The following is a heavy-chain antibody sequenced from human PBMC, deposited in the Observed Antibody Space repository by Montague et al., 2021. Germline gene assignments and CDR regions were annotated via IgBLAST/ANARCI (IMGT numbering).Heavy chain of an antibody. V-gene: IGHV4-59*08. Sequence: SETLSLTCTVTSGSISEFYWSWIRQSPEKGLEWIGYIYDSGTTNYNPSLKSRVTISADTSMNQFSLNLRSVTAADTAVYFCARRLGIRHPFDYWGQGTLVTVSS. CDR1: SGSISEFY. CDR3: ARRLGIRHPFDY. CDR2: IYDSGTT. J-gene: IGHJ4*02. D-gene: IGHD7-27*01.